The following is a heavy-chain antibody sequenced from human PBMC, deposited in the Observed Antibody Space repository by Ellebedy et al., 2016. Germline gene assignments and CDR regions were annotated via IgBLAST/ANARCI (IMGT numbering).Heavy chain of an antibody. CDR1: GFPFRAYW. Sequence: GGSLRLXCAAAGFPFRAYWMHWVRQVPGRGLVWVSRMSGDGTSRSYANSLRGRFTISRDNAKNTVYLQINSLGAEDTAVYYCAREGNYGSGTQSDAFDIWGQGTMVTVSS. CDR3: AREGNYGSGTQSDAFDI. D-gene: IGHD3-10*01. J-gene: IGHJ3*02. V-gene: IGHV3-74*01. CDR2: MSGDGTSR.